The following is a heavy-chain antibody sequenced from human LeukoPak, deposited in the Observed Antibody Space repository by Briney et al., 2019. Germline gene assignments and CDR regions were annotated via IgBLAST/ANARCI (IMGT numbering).Heavy chain of an antibody. CDR2: IYYSGNT. D-gene: IGHD2-2*01. CDR3: AREDIVVVPAAMPNDAFDI. CDR1: GGSISSYY. Sequence: PSETLSLTCTVSGGSISSYYWTWIRQPPGKGLEWIGYIYYSGNTDYNPSLKSRVSISLDTSKNQFSLKLSSVTAADTAVYYCAREDIVVVPAAMPNDAFDIWGQGTMVTVSS. V-gene: IGHV4-59*12. J-gene: IGHJ3*02.